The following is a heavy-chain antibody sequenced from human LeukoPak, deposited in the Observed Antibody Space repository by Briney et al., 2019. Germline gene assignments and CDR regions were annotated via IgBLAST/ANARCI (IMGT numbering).Heavy chain of an antibody. CDR1: GGSISSSDYY. CDR2: IYYSGNT. J-gene: IGHJ4*02. CDR3: ARYPTAMVSFDY. D-gene: IGHD5-18*01. V-gene: IGHV4-39*01. Sequence: SETLSLTCTVSGGSISSSDYYWGWIRQPPGKGLEWIASIYYSGNTYYNPSLESRVTISVDTSKNQFSLRLSFLTDADTAVYYCARYPTAMVSFDYWGQRTLVTVSS.